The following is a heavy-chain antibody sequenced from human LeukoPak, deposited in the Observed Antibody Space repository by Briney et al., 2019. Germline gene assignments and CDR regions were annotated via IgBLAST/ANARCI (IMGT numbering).Heavy chain of an antibody. J-gene: IGHJ4*02. CDR1: GFTFSSYG. D-gene: IGHD2-15*01. Sequence: PGGSLRLSCAASGFTFSSYGMSWVRQAPGKGLEWVSAISGSGGSTYYADSVKGRFTISRDNSKSTLYLQMNSLRAEDTAVYYCAKDNSGYCSGGSCKEFDYWGQGTLVTVSS. CDR2: ISGSGGST. CDR3: AKDNSGYCSGGSCKEFDY. V-gene: IGHV3-23*01.